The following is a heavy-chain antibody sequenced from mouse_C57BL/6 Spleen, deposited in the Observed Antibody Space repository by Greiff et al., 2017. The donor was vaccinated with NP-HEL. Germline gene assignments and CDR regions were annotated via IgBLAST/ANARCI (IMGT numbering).Heavy chain of an antibody. D-gene: IGHD1-1*01. CDR1: VYTFTDYE. Sequence: QVQLQQSGAELVRPGASVTLSCKASVYTFTDYEMPWVKQTPVHGLEWIGAIAPETGGTASNQKFKGKAILTADKSSSTAYMELRSLTSEDSAVYYCSIITTVVGPFAYWGQGTLVTVSA. CDR3: SIITTVVGPFAY. CDR2: IAPETGGT. J-gene: IGHJ3*01. V-gene: IGHV1-15*01.